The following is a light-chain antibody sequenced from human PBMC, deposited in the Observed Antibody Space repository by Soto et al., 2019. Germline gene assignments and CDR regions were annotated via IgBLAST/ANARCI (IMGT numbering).Light chain of an antibody. V-gene: IGKV3-11*01. CDR3: QQYGPSLIT. J-gene: IGKJ5*01. CDR1: QSVSSY. Sequence: EIVLTQSPARLSLSAGERATLSCRASQSVSSYLAWYQQKPSQAPTLLISNASTRAPGIPDRFSGSGSGTDFTLTISRLQPEDYALYYCQQYGPSLITFGQGTRLEIK. CDR2: NAS.